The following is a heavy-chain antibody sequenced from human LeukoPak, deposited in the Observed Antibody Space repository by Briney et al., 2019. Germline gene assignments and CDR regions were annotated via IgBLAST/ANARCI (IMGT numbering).Heavy chain of an antibody. CDR3: TRMGREAPGLPDL. D-gene: IGHD6-13*01. J-gene: IGHJ5*02. Sequence: PGGSLRLSCAASGFTFSSYGMHWVRQAPGKGLEWVAFIRYDGSNKYYADSVKGRFTISRDNAKNTLHLQIGSLRADDTAVYYCTRMGREAPGLPDLWGQGTLVTVSS. CDR1: GFTFSSYG. CDR2: IRYDGSNK. V-gene: IGHV3-30*02.